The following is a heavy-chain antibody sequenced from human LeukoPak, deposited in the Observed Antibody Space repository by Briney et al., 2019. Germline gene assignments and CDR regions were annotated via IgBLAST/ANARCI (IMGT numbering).Heavy chain of an antibody. CDR2: IRQDGSEK. V-gene: IGHV3-7*01. CDR3: ARDGTAPGLYFDL. CDR1: GFTFTDFW. Sequence: GGSLRLSCEVFGFTFTDFWMNWVRQAPGKGPEWVASIRQDGSEKTYVDSVKGRFTISSDNTKNSLSLQLNGLRAEDTAVYYCARDGTAPGLYFDLWGQGTLVTVSS. J-gene: IGHJ4*01. D-gene: IGHD6-13*01.